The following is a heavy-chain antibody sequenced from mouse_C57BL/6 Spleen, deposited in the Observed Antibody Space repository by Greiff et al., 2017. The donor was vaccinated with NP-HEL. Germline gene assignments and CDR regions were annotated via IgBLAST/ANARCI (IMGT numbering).Heavy chain of an antibody. CDR1: GYTFTSYW. V-gene: IGHV1-69*01. CDR2: IDPSDSYT. CDR3: AKKYYYGSSYDYYAMDY. D-gene: IGHD1-1*01. Sequence: QVQLQQPGAELVMPGASVKLSCKASGYTFTSYWMHWVKQRPGQGLEWIGEIDPSDSYTNYNQKFKGKSTLTVDKSSSTAYMQLSSLTSEDSAVYYFAKKYYYGSSYDYYAMDYWGQGTSVTVSS. J-gene: IGHJ4*01.